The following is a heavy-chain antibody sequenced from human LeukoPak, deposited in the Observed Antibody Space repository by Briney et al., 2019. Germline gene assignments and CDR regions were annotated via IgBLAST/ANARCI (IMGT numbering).Heavy chain of an antibody. CDR3: AREVSFGVVIMGAFDI. V-gene: IGHV4-39*07. J-gene: IGHJ3*02. CDR1: SASISSSNYY. Sequence: SETLSLTCTVSSASISSSNYYWAWIRQPPGKGLEFIGTIYYDGSTYYNPSLKRRVTISIDTSNKQFSLKLSSVTAADTAVYYCAREVSFGVVIMGAFDIWGQGTMVTVSS. D-gene: IGHD3-3*01. CDR2: IYYDGST.